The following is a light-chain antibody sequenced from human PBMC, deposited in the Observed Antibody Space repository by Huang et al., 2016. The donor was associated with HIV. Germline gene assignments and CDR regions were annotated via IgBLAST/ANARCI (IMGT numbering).Light chain of an antibody. CDR2: AAS. CDR3: QQSSSAPLT. V-gene: IGKV1-39*01. CDR1: QSISNF. Sequence: DIQMTQSPSSLSASVGDRVTITCRASQSISNFLNWYQQRPGTAPKLLIHAASRLQSGVPSRFSGTGSGTHFTLTISSLQPEDFATYYCQQSSSAPLTFGGGTKVEIK. J-gene: IGKJ4*01.